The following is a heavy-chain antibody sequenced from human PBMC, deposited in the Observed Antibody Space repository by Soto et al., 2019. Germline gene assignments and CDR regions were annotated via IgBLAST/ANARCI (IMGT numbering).Heavy chain of an antibody. CDR1: GYTFTGYY. J-gene: IGHJ4*02. CDR2: INPNSGGT. D-gene: IGHD2-2*01. CDR3: ARLYCSSTSCQFDY. V-gene: IGHV1-2*04. Sequence: ASVKVSCKASGYTFTGYYMHWVRQAPGQGLEWMGWINPNSGGTNYAQKFQGWVTMTRDTSISTAYMELSRLRSDDTAVYYCARLYCSSTSCQFDYWGQGTLVTVSS.